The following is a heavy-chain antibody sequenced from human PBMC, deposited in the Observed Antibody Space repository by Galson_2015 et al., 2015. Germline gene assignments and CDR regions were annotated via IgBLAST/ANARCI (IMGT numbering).Heavy chain of an antibody. Sequence: PALVKPTQILTVTCTFSGFSLSTTGMRASWIRQPPGKALEWLARIDWDDDKFYSTSLKTRLTISKDTSKNQVVLTMTNMDPVDTATYYCARLNCDSGYCHFDYWGQGALVTVSS. CDR3: ARLNCDSGYCHFDY. V-gene: IGHV2-70*04. CDR2: IDWDDDK. D-gene: IGHD5-12*01. J-gene: IGHJ4*02. CDR1: GFSLSTTGMR.